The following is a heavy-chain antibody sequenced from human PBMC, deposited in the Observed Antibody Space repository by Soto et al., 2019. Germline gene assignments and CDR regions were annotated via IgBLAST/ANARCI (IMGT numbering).Heavy chain of an antibody. D-gene: IGHD1-26*01. CDR2: ISYDGSDK. Sequence: QVQLVESGGGVVQPGRSLRLSCAASGFPFTSYGMHWVREGPDKGLEWVAIISYDGSDKYYADSVKGRFTISRDNSKNTLYLQMNSLRPEDTALYYCVVGKYCFEYRGQGTLVIVSS. CDR1: GFPFTSYG. V-gene: IGHV3-30*03. J-gene: IGHJ4*02. CDR3: VVGKYCFEY.